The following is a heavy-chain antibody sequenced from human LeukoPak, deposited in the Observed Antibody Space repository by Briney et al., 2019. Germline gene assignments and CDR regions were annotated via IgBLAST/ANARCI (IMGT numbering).Heavy chain of an antibody. CDR2: ISYDGSNK. D-gene: IGHD3-10*01. CDR1: GFTFSSYA. V-gene: IGHV3-30-3*01. CDR3: AKGGRGFQGSDYYPFASNYYYMDV. J-gene: IGHJ6*03. Sequence: GGSLRLSCAASGFTFSSYAMHWVRQAPGKGLEWVAVISYDGSNKYYADSVKGRFTISRDNSKNTLYLQMNSLRAEDTAVYYCAKGGRGFQGSDYYPFASNYYYMDVWGEGTTVTVSS.